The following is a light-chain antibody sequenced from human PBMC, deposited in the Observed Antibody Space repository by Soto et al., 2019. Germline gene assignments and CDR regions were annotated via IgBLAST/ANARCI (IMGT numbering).Light chain of an antibody. CDR1: QSVSSN. Sequence: EIVMTQSPATLSVSPGERATLSCRASQSVSSNLAWYQQKPGQAPRLLIYGASTRATGSPARFSCSGCGTEFTLTISSLQSEDVAFYYCQRYNNCSWTFGQGTKVEIK. CDR2: GAS. J-gene: IGKJ1*01. V-gene: IGKV3-15*01. CDR3: QRYNNCSWT.